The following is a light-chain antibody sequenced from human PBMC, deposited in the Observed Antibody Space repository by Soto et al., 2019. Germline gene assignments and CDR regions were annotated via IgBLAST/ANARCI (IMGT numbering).Light chain of an antibody. CDR1: SSDVGGYNY. V-gene: IGLV2-14*01. CDR3: SSYTSSSTPV. Sequence: QPASVSGSPGQSITISCTGTSSDVGGYNYVSWYQQHPGKAPKLMIYDVSNRPSGVSNRFSGSKSGNTASLTISGLQAEDEADYYCSSYTSSSTPVFGGGTKVTVL. J-gene: IGLJ3*02. CDR2: DVS.